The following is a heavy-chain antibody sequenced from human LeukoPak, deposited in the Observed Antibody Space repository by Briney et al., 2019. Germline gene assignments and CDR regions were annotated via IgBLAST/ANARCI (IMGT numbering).Heavy chain of an antibody. CDR1: GFTFSNSA. CDR2: IGVAGGNT. CDR3: AAEIYGGNSDCCSFDF. Sequence: ASVKVSCKASGFTFSNSAIQWVRQARGQRLEWIGWIGVAGGNTNYAQTLQGRITITRDMSTSTAYMELTSLRSDDTAIYYCAAEIYGGNSDCCSFDFWGPGTPVTVSS. J-gene: IGHJ3*01. D-gene: IGHD4-23*01. V-gene: IGHV1-58*02.